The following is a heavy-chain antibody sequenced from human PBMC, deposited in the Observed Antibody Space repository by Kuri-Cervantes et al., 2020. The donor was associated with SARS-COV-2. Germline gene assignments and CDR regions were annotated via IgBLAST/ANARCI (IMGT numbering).Heavy chain of an antibody. J-gene: IGHJ3*02. Sequence: ASVKVSCKASGYTYTKYGLSWVRQAPGQGLEWMGWISAYSGNTNYAQKFQGRVTMTRNTSISTAYMELSSLRSEDTAVYYCARAGPGGDDAFDIWGQGTMVTVSS. CDR2: ISAYSGNT. V-gene: IGHV1-18*01. CDR1: GYTYTKYG. CDR3: ARAGPGGDDAFDI. D-gene: IGHD1-26*01.